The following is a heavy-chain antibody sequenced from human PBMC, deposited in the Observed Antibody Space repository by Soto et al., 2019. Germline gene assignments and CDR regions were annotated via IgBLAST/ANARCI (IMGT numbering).Heavy chain of an antibody. J-gene: IGHJ5*02. CDR3: AREYMYSSSWYWTNWFDP. D-gene: IGHD6-13*01. CDR1: GFTFSSYA. V-gene: IGHV3-30-3*01. CDR2: ISYDGSNK. Sequence: GGSLRLSCAASGFTFSSYAMHWVRQAPGKGLEWVAVISYDGSNKYYADSVKGRFTISRDNSKNTLYMQMNSLRAEDTAVYYCAREYMYSSSWYWTNWFDPWGQGTLVTVSS.